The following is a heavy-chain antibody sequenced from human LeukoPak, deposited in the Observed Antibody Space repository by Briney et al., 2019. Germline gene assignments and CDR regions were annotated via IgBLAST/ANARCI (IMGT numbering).Heavy chain of an antibody. Sequence: SETLSLTCAVYGGSFSGYYWSWIRQPPGKGLEWIGYIYHSGSTYYNPFLKSRVTTSVDRSKNQFSLKLSSVTAADTAVYYCARASERDVEFDYWGQGTLVTDSS. CDR3: ARASERDVEFDY. CDR2: IYHSGST. V-gene: IGHV4-30-2*01. J-gene: IGHJ4*02. CDR1: GGSFSGYY. D-gene: IGHD3-10*01.